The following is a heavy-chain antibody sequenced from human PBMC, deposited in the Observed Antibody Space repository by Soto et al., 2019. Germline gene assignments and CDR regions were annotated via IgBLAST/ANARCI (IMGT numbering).Heavy chain of an antibody. CDR2: IRNTPYGGTT. CDR3: SRGSFGYYGP. V-gene: IGHV3-49*04. D-gene: IGHD2-2*03. CDR1: GFNLSHPW. J-gene: IGHJ5*02. Sequence: GGSLRLSCVASGFNLSHPWMTWVRQAAGKGLEWVGFIRNTPYGGTTDQAASVRGRFTISRDDSESIAYLQMNSLKTEDSGVYYCSRGSFGYYGPWGPGTLVTVSS.